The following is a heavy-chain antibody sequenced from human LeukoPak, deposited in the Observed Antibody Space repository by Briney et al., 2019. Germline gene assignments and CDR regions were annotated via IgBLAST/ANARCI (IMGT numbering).Heavy chain of an antibody. CDR1: GGSISSYY. CDR2: IYYSGST. V-gene: IGHV4-59*01. Sequence: SETLSLTCTVSGGSISSYYWSWIRQPPGKGLEWIGFIYYSGSTKYNPSLKSRVTISVDTSKNQFSLRLSSVTAADTAVYYCARQDYGGNSSDAFDIWGQGTMVTVSS. D-gene: IGHD4-23*01. CDR3: ARQDYGGNSSDAFDI. J-gene: IGHJ3*02.